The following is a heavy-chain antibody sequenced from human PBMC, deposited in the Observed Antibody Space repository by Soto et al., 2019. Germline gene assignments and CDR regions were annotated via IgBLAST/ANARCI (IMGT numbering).Heavy chain of an antibody. D-gene: IGHD6-13*01. CDR2: IYYSGST. V-gene: IGHV4-39*01. Sequence: QLQLQESGPGLVKPSETLSLTCTVSVGSISSSSYYWGWIRQPPGKGLEWIGSIYYSGSTYYNPALQSRVTLSVYTSKNQFSLQLSSVTAADTAVYYCARHQEGGSWHQSYTYYYGMDVWGQGTTVTVSS. CDR3: ARHQEGGSWHQSYTYYYGMDV. CDR1: VGSISSSSYY. J-gene: IGHJ6*02.